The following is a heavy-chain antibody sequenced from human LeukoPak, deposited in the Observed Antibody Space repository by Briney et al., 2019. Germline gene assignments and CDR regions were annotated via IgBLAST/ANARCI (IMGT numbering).Heavy chain of an antibody. D-gene: IGHD6-6*01. CDR2: IYTSGST. Sequence: SETLSLTCTVSSGSIYSYYWSWIRQPPGKGLEWIGRIYTSGSTNYNPSLKSRVTMSVDTSKNQFSLKLSSVTAADTAVYYCARVTYSSSSMSLDAFDIWGQGTMVTVSS. CDR3: ARVTYSSSSMSLDAFDI. V-gene: IGHV4-4*07. CDR1: SGSIYSYY. J-gene: IGHJ3*02.